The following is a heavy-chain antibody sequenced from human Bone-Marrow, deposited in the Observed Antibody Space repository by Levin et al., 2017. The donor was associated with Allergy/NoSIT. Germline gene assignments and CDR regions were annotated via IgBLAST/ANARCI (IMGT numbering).Heavy chain of an antibody. D-gene: IGHD1-26*01. CDR1: GGTFSDYA. J-gene: IGHJ4*02. CDR3: ARGRRIVGAPFGFDF. Sequence: SVKVSCKASGGTFSDYAFTWVREAPGQGLEWMGGIIPFDGTRDYAQRFQGRVTFTADDSTSTVYMELSSLRSEDTALYYCARGRRIVGAPFGFDFWGQGTLVTVSS. V-gene: IGHV1-69*13. CDR2: IIPFDGTR.